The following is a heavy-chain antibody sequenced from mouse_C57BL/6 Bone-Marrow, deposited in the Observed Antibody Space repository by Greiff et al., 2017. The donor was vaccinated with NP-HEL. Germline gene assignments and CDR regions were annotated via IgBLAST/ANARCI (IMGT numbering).Heavy chain of an antibody. Sequence: EVHLVESGGGLVQPGGSLKLSCAASGFTFSDYYMYWVRQTPEKRLEWVAYISNGGGSTYYPDTVKGRFTISRDNAKNTLYLQMSRLKSEDTAMYYCARQLRLQGGFAYWGQGTLVTVSA. V-gene: IGHV5-12*01. CDR2: ISNGGGST. CDR3: ARQLRLQGGFAY. J-gene: IGHJ3*01. CDR1: GFTFSDYY. D-gene: IGHD3-2*02.